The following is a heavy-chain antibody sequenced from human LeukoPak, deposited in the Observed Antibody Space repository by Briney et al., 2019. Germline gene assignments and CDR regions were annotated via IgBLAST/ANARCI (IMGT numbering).Heavy chain of an antibody. J-gene: IGHJ4*02. CDR2: ITASGGST. V-gene: IGHV3-23*01. CDR1: GFTFSSYA. CDR3: ARGQGSDY. D-gene: IGHD6-6*01. Sequence: PGGSLRLSCAASGFTFSSYAVNWVRQAPGKGLEWVSLITASGGSTYYADSVKGRFTISRDNAKNSLYLQMNSLRAEDTAVYYCARGQGSDYWGQGTLVTVSS.